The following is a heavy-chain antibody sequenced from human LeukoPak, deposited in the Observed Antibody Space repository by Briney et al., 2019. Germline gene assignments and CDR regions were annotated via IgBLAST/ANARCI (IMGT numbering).Heavy chain of an antibody. D-gene: IGHD2-2*01. CDR2: ISSSSSYI. CDR1: GFTFSSYS. V-gene: IGHV3-21*01. Sequence: GGSLRLSCAASGFTFSSYSMNWVRQAPGKGLEWVSSISSSSSYIYYADSVKGRFTISRDNAKNSLYLQMNSLRAEDTAVYYCAKWGAIVVVPAAKKGGGFDYWGQGTLVTVSS. J-gene: IGHJ4*02. CDR3: AKWGAIVVVPAAKKGGGFDY.